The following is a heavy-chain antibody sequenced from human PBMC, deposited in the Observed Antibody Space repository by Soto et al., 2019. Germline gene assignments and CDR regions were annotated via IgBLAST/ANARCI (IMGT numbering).Heavy chain of an antibody. CDR1: GGSISSYY. CDR3: ARWGWDDYGDYYYYGMDV. Sequence: SETLSLTCTVSGGSISSYYWSWIRQPPGKGLEWIGYIYYSGSTNYNPSLKSRVTISVDTSKNQFSLKLSSVTAADTAVYYCARWGWDDYGDYYYYGMDVWGQGTTVTVSS. CDR2: IYYSGST. V-gene: IGHV4-59*01. D-gene: IGHD4-17*01. J-gene: IGHJ6*02.